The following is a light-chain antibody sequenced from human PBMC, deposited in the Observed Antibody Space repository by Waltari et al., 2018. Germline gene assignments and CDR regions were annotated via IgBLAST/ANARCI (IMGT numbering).Light chain of an antibody. J-gene: IGKJ3*01. CDR2: WAP. CDR3: HQYYSLFT. Sequence: DIVMTQSPDSLAVSLGERATINCKSSQSLFYSSNSKNYLAWYRQKPGQSPKLLIYWAPTRESGFPDRFSGSGSGTDFTLTISTLQAEDVAVYYCHQYYSLFTFGPGTKVDIK. V-gene: IGKV4-1*01. CDR1: QSLFYSSNSKNY.